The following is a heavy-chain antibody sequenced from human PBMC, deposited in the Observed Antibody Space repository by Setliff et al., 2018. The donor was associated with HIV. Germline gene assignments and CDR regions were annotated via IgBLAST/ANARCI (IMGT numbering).Heavy chain of an antibody. J-gene: IGHJ5*02. CDR1: GFTFNYQA. V-gene: IGHV3-23*01. D-gene: IGHD3-16*01. Sequence: GGSLRLSCAASGFTFNYQAMTWVRQAPGKGLEWVSGISGSGDSTFYAHPVKGRFTNSRDNSRDTLYLEMNKLRAEDTALYYCAKDYTPTFWEYHWFDVWGQGTQVTVSS. CDR3: AKDYTPTFWEYHWFDV. CDR2: ISGSGDST.